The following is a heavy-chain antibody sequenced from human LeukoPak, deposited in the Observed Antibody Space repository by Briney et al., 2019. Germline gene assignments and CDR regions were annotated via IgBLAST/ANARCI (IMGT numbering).Heavy chain of an antibody. CDR2: INHSGST. Sequence: SETLSLTCAVYGGSFSGYYWSWIRQPPGKGLEWIGEINHSGSTNYNPSLKSRVTISVDTSKNQFSLKLSSVTAADTAVYYCARGLGRPFDYWGQGALVTVSS. J-gene: IGHJ4*02. CDR1: GGSFSGYY. V-gene: IGHV4-34*01. CDR3: ARGLGRPFDY. D-gene: IGHD1-26*01.